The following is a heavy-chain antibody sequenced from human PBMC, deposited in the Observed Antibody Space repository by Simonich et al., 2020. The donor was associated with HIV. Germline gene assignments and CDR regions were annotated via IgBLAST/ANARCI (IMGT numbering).Heavy chain of an antibody. J-gene: IGHJ4*02. D-gene: IGHD1-26*01. Sequence: QVQLVQSGAEVKKPGASVKVSCKASGYTYINYGINWVRQAPGQGLEWMGRITVYNGNTASAQKFRGRLTLTTDTSTTTAYMELRSLRSDDTAVYYCARDLPIGSYFDYWGQGTLVTVSS. V-gene: IGHV1-18*01. CDR1: GYTYINYG. CDR2: ITVYNGNT. CDR3: ARDLPIGSYFDY.